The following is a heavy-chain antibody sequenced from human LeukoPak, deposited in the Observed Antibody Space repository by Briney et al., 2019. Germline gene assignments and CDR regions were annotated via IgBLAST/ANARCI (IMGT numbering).Heavy chain of an antibody. J-gene: IGHJ5*02. D-gene: IGHD2-2*01. CDR2: IYTSGST. CDR3: ARGIVVVQAAINWFDP. V-gene: IGHV4-4*09. Sequence: PSETLSLTCTVSGGSISSYYWSWIRQPPGKGLEWIGYIYTSGSTNYNPSLKSRVTISVDTSKNQFSLKLSSVTAADTAVYYCARGIVVVQAAINWFDPWGQGTLVTLSS. CDR1: GGSISSYY.